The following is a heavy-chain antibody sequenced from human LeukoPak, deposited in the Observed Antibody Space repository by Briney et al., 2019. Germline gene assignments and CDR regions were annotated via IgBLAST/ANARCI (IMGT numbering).Heavy chain of an antibody. D-gene: IGHD2-2*02. Sequence: SETLSLTCAVYGGSFSGYYWSWIRQPPGKGLEWIGGINHSGSTNYNPSLKSRVTISVDTSKNQFSLKLSSVTAADTAVYYCAGRYCSSTSCYNFDYWGQGTLVTVSS. CDR3: AGRYCSSTSCYNFDY. CDR2: INHSGST. V-gene: IGHV4-34*01. J-gene: IGHJ4*02. CDR1: GGSFSGYY.